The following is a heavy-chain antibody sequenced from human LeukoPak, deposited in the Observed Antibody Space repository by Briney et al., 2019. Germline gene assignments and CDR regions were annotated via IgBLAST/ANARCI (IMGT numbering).Heavy chain of an antibody. D-gene: IGHD6-19*01. Sequence: GASVKVPCKASGYTFTIYDINWGRQARGQGVEWMGGMNPNSDNTGYAQKFQGRVTITSNTSISTAYMELSSLKSEDTAVYYCARAAAVLDAFDIWGQGTMVTVSS. CDR1: GYTFTIYD. V-gene: IGHV1-8*03. CDR2: MNPNSDNT. CDR3: ARAAAVLDAFDI. J-gene: IGHJ3*02.